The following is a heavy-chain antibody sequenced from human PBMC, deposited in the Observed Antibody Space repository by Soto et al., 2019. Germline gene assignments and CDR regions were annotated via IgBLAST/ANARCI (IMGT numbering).Heavy chain of an antibody. CDR3: ARVATMIVVVITTHAFDI. V-gene: IGHV4-4*02. CDR1: GGSISSSNW. Sequence: QVQLQESGPGLVKPSGTLSLTCAVSGGSISSSNWWSWVRQPPGKGLEWIGEIYHSGSTNYNPSLKCRVTISVDKSKNQFSLKLSSVTAADTAVYYCARVATMIVVVITTHAFDIWGQGTMVTVSS. CDR2: IYHSGST. J-gene: IGHJ3*02. D-gene: IGHD3-22*01.